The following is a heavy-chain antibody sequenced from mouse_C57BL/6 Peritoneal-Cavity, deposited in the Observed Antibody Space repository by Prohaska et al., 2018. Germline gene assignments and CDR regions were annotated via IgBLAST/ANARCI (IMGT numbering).Heavy chain of an antibody. V-gene: IGHV4-1*01. CDR2: SNTDSSTI. J-gene: IGHJ3*01. D-gene: IGHD2-5*01. CDR1: GIDFSRYW. Sequence: EVKLLQSGGGLMQPGGSLKLSCAASGIDFSRYWMSWVRRAPRKGREWSGESNTDSSTINYATSIKDKFIITRDNAKNTQYHQMSKLRFEDKALYYCTTYYSNYGFAYWGVETLVTVFA. CDR3: TTYYSNYGFAY.